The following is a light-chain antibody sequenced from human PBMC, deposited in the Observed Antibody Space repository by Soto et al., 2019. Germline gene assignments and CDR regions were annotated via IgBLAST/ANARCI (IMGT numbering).Light chain of an antibody. Sequence: EIVLTQSPGTLSLSPGERATLSCRARQSVVAGASLAWYQQKPGQAPSLLMYGASNRAPGIPDRFSGSGSGTDFTLTISRLEPEDFTVYYCQQYGTSRDTFGQWNTLEIK. CDR1: QSVVAGAS. J-gene: IGKJ2*01. V-gene: IGKV3-20*01. CDR2: GAS. CDR3: QQYGTSRDT.